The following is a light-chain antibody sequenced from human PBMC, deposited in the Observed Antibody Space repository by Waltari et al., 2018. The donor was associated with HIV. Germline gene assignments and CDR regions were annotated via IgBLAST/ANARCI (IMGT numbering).Light chain of an antibody. CDR1: PPNIGSST. V-gene: IGLV1-44*01. CDR3: STWDERLNGVV. J-gene: IGLJ2*01. Sequence: QSVLTQPPSASGAPGQRVTISCSGSPPNIGSSTVNWYQQFSRAAPKLLIYADAQRPSGVPDRFSGSKSGTSASLVISGLQSEDEADYYCSTWDERLNGVVFGGGTRLTVV. CDR2: ADA.